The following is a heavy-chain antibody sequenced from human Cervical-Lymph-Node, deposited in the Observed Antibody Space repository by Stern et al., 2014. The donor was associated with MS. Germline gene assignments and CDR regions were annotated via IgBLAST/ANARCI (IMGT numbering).Heavy chain of an antibody. CDR2: ISPSGSSL. Sequence: EVQLVESGGGLVQSGGSLRLSCEISGFTVSDYTMNWVRQAPGKGLEWLAYISPSGSSLSYADSVKARFTVSRDIDNNSLYLQMHSLRAEDTATYYCARGPRTFHYFDFWGQGTLVTVSS. J-gene: IGHJ4*02. CDR3: ARGPRTFHYFDF. V-gene: IGHV3-48*01. D-gene: IGHD1-14*01. CDR1: GFTVSDYT.